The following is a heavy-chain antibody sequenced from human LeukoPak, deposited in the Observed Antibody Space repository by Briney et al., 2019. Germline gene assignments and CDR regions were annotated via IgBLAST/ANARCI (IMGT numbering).Heavy chain of an antibody. Sequence: GGSLRLSCVASGFTFSTYGMHWVRQAPGKGLEWVAVISYDGSNKYYADSVKGRFTISRDNSKNTLYLQMNSLRAEDTAVYYCAKDTPDQYCSGGSCPIHFDYWGQGTLVTVSS. D-gene: IGHD2-15*01. V-gene: IGHV3-30*18. CDR2: ISYDGSNK. CDR3: AKDTPDQYCSGGSCPIHFDY. CDR1: GFTFSTYG. J-gene: IGHJ4*02.